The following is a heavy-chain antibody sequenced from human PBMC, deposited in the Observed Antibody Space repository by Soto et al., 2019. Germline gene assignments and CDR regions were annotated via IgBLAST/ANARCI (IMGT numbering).Heavy chain of an antibody. CDR2: IIPIFGAA. V-gene: IGHV1-69*01. Sequence: QVQVVQSGAEVKQPGSSVKVSCKVSGGTFSTYSISWVRQAPGQGLEWVGGIIPIFGAAKHAQKFQGRVTITADDSTSTVYMELSGLRSEDTAVYFCARDGDRVTARHWGQGTLVTDSS. D-gene: IGHD7-27*01. CDR1: GGTFSTYS. CDR3: ARDGDRVTARH. J-gene: IGHJ4*02.